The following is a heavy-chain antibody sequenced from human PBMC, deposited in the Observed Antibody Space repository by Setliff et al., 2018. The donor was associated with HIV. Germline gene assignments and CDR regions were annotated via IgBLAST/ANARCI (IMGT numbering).Heavy chain of an antibody. CDR2: IHYSGSS. CDR3: ARGNPDYDILTGYWSHYFDY. J-gene: IGHJ4*02. Sequence: SETLSLTCTVSGGSITPHYWSWIRQPPGKGLEWIGYIHYSGSSNYNPSLKSRVSISLDTSKKQVSLKLNSVTAADTAVYYCARGNPDYDILTGYWSHYFDYWGQGTLVTVSS. V-gene: IGHV4-59*11. CDR1: GGSITPHY. D-gene: IGHD3-9*01.